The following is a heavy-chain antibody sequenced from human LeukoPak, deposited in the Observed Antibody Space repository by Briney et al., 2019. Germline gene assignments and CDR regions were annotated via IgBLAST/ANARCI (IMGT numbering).Heavy chain of an antibody. Sequence: SETLSLTCGVSGGSISSTNWWSWVRQPPGQGLEWIGEISLSGVTNYNPSLKSRVTMSLDRSKNHLSLALTSVTAADTAVYYCSRESGAFSPFGYWGQGTLVTVSS. V-gene: IGHV4-4*02. CDR1: GGSISSTNW. CDR2: ISLSGVT. D-gene: IGHD1-26*01. CDR3: SRESGAFSPFGY. J-gene: IGHJ4*02.